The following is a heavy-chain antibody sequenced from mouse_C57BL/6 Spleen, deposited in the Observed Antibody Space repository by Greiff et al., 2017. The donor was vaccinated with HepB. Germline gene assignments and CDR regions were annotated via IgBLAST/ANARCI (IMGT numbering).Heavy chain of an antibody. Sequence: VQLQQSGPELVKPGASVKLSCKASGYTFTSYDINWVKQRPGQGLEWIGWIYPRDGSTKYNEKFKGKATLTVDTSSSTAYMELHSLTSEDSAVYFCARWYYGSFHYFDYWGQGTTLTVSS. CDR2: IYPRDGST. V-gene: IGHV1-85*01. CDR1: GYTFTSYD. D-gene: IGHD1-1*01. CDR3: ARWYYGSFHYFDY. J-gene: IGHJ2*01.